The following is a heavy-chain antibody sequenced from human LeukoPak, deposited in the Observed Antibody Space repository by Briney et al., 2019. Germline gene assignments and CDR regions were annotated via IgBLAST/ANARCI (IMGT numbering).Heavy chain of an antibody. J-gene: IGHJ4*02. D-gene: IGHD6-19*01. Sequence: GGSLRLSCAASGFTFSSYEMNWVRQAPGKGLEWVLYISSSGSTIYYADSVKGRFTISRDNAKNSLYLQMNSLRAEDTAVYYCAREQWLVRGFDYWGQGTLVTVSS. CDR3: AREQWLVRGFDY. CDR2: ISSSGSTI. CDR1: GFTFSSYE. V-gene: IGHV3-48*03.